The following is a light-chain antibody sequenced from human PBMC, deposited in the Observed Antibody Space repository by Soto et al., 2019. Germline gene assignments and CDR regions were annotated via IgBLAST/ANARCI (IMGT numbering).Light chain of an antibody. V-gene: IGKV3-11*01. J-gene: IGKJ5*01. Sequence: IGLKQSPDILSLSTGERATLSCRASQSVRNNLAWYQQKPGQAPSLLIYDASNRATGIPARFSGSGSGTDLTLTISSLEPEDFAVYYCQQRSNWPPWITFGQGTRLEIK. CDR3: QQRSNWPPWIT. CDR2: DAS. CDR1: QSVRNN.